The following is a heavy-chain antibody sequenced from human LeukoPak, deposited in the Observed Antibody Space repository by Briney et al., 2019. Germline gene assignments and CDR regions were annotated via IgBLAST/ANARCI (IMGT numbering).Heavy chain of an antibody. D-gene: IGHD3-9*01. Sequence: SETLSLTCTVSGGSISSYYWSSIRQPAGKGLEWIGRIYTSGSTNYNPSLKSRVTMSVDTSKNQFSLKLSSVTAADTAVYYCARDLSLNYDILTGYPVGYGMDVWGQGTTVTVSS. CDR1: GGSISSYY. CDR2: IYTSGST. V-gene: IGHV4-4*07. J-gene: IGHJ6*02. CDR3: ARDLSLNYDILTGYPVGYGMDV.